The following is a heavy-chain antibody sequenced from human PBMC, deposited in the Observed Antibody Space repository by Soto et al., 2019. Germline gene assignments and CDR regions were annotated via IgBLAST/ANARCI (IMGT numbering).Heavy chain of an antibody. CDR2: INHSGST. V-gene: IGHV4-34*01. D-gene: IGHD2-2*01. Sequence: QVQLQQWGAGLLKPSETLSLTCAVYGGSFSGYYWSWIRQPPGKGLEWIGEINHSGSTNYNPSLKSRVTISVDPSKNQFSLKLSSVTAADTAVYYCASGPRGRTTYGMDVWGQGTTVTVSS. J-gene: IGHJ6*02. CDR3: ASGPRGRTTYGMDV. CDR1: GGSFSGYY.